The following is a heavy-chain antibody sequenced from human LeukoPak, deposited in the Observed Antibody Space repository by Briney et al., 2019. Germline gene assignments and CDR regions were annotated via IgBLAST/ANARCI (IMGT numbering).Heavy chain of an antibody. CDR1: GFTFSTYA. V-gene: IGHV3-23*01. CDR2: ISGSGANI. D-gene: IGHD1-26*01. CDR3: ASGIRAFDY. J-gene: IGHJ4*02. Sequence: HPGGSLRLSCAASGFTFSTYAMSWVRQAPGKGLEWVSTISGSGANIYYADSVKGRFTISRDNSKNTLYLQMNNLRAEGTAVYYCASGIRAFDYWGQGALVTVSS.